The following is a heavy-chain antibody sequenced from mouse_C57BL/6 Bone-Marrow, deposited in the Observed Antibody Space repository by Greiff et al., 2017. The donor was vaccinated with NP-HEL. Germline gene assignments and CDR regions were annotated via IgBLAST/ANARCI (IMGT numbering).Heavy chain of an antibody. CDR3: AKVSYYSKDWYFDV. CDR2: IWRGGST. D-gene: IGHD2-5*01. V-gene: IGHV2-5*01. J-gene: IGHJ1*03. Sequence: QVQLKESGPGLVQPSQSLSITCTVSGFSLTSYGVHWVRQSPGKGLEWLGVIWRGGSTDYNAAFMSRLSITKDNSKSQVFFKMNSLQADDTAIYYGAKVSYYSKDWYFDVWGTGTTVTVSS. CDR1: GFSLTSYG.